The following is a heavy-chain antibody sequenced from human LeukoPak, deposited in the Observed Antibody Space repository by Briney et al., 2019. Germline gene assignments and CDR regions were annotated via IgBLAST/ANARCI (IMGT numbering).Heavy chain of an antibody. CDR1: GFTFDDYA. Sequence: PGRSLRLSCAASGFTFDDYAMHWVRQAPGKGLEWVSLISGDGGSTYYADSVKGRFTISRDNSKNSLYLQMNSLRTEDTALYYCAKFSSFRSYSVFDYWGQGTLVTVSS. D-gene: IGHD3-10*01. V-gene: IGHV3-43*02. J-gene: IGHJ4*02. CDR2: ISGDGGST. CDR3: AKFSSFRSYSVFDY.